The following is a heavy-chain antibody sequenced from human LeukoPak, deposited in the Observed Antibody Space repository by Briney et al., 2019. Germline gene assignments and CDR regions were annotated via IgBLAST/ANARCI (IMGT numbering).Heavy chain of an antibody. CDR1: GFTFDDYG. Sequence: GGSLRLSCAASGFTFDDYGMSWVRQAPGKGLEWVSGINWSGDSTGYADSVKGRFTISRDNAKNSLYLQMNSLRAEDTAVYYCARDGRLFYDFWSGEPEAWFDPWGQGTLVTVSS. J-gene: IGHJ5*02. CDR3: ARDGRLFYDFWSGEPEAWFDP. V-gene: IGHV3-20*04. CDR2: INWSGDST. D-gene: IGHD3-3*01.